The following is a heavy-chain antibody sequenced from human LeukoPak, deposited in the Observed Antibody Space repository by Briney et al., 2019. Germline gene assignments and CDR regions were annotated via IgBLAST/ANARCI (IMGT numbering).Heavy chain of an antibody. Sequence: SQTLSLTCTVSGGSISSGDYYWSWIRQPPGTGLEWIGYIYYSGSTYYNPSLKSRVTISVDTSKNQFSLKLSSVTAADTAVYYCARGTLEWLLRYYYYGMYVWGQGTTVTVSS. V-gene: IGHV4-30-4*01. CDR1: GGSISSGDYY. D-gene: IGHD3-3*01. J-gene: IGHJ6*02. CDR2: IYYSGST. CDR3: ARGTLEWLLRYYYYGMYV.